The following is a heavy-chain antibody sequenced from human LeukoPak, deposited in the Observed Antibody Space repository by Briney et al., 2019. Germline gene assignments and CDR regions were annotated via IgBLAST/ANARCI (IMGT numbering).Heavy chain of an antibody. D-gene: IGHD1-26*01. V-gene: IGHV4-39*01. CDR1: GGTISSSSYA. J-gene: IGHJ4*02. Sequence: SETLSLTCTVSGGTISSSSYAWGWIRQPPGKGLEWIGSIYYSGITYYNPSLKSRVTISVDTSKNQFSLKLTSVTAADTAVYYCARRGSGSYFAYWGQGTLVTVSS. CDR2: IYYSGIT. CDR3: ARRGSGSYFAY.